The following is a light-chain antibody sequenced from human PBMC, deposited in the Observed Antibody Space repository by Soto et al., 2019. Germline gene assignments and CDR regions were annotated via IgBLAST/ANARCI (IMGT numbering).Light chain of an antibody. J-gene: IGKJ5*01. Sequence: EIALTQSPGTLSLSPGERATLSCRASQTLSNSFIAWYQHKTGQAPSLLVYDTFTRDTGIPDRYSGSRSGTDFTLSISRLEPEDFAVAFCQQYGTSEIIFGQGTRLESK. CDR2: DTF. CDR1: QTLSNSF. CDR3: QQYGTSEII. V-gene: IGKV3-20*01.